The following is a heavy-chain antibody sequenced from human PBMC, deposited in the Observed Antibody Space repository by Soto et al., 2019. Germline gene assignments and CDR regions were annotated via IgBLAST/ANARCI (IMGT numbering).Heavy chain of an antibody. D-gene: IGHD5-12*01. CDR1: GFTFSSYA. Sequence: EVQLLESGGGLVQPGGSLRLSCAASGFTFSSYAMSWVRQAPGKGLEWVSAISGSGGSTYYADSVKGRFTISRDNSKNTLYLQMNSLRAEDTAVYYCATAARAFHNSGYDSTKQWLVQYYFDYWGQGTLVTVSS. V-gene: IGHV3-23*01. J-gene: IGHJ4*02. CDR2: ISGSGGST. CDR3: ATAARAFHNSGYDSTKQWLVQYYFDY.